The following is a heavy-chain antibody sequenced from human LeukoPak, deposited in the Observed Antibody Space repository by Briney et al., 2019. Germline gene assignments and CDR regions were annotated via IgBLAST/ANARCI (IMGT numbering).Heavy chain of an antibody. Sequence: EASVKVSCKASGYTFTSYGISWVRQAPGQGLEWMGWISAYNGNTNYAQKLQGRVTMTTDTSTSTAYMELRSLRSDDTAVYYCARARSYCSSTSCVRALVGGGHYCYYYYMAVWGKGTTVTVSS. D-gene: IGHD2-2*01. J-gene: IGHJ6*03. V-gene: IGHV1-18*01. CDR2: ISAYNGNT. CDR1: GYTFTSYG. CDR3: ARARSYCSSTSCVRALVGGGHYCYYYYMAV.